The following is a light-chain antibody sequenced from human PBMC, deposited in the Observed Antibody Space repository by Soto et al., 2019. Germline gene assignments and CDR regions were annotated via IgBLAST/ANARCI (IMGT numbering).Light chain of an antibody. CDR3: MQSVQVPWT. CDR2: QVS. CDR1: QSLLHINGETS. Sequence: DFVMTQTPLSLSVTPGQPASISCKSGQSLLHINGETSLFWYLQKPGQPPQLLISQVSNRLSGVPDRFRSSGSGTDFPLRTSRVKAADVAIYYCMQSVQVPWTFGQGTK. V-gene: IGKV2D-29*01. J-gene: IGKJ1*01.